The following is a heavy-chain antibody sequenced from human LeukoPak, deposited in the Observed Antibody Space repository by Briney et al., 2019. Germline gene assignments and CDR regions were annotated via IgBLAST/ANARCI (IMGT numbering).Heavy chain of an antibody. Sequence: MSSETLSLTCAVSGASVSSGTYYWSWIRQPPGKGLEWIGHIYYSGSTNYNASLKSRVTISVDTSKSQFSLKLSSVTAADTAVYYCARHARYSSKWTTDFWGQGTLVTVSS. V-gene: IGHV4-61*01. D-gene: IGHD6-13*01. CDR3: ARHARYSSKWTTDF. CDR2: IYYSGST. CDR1: GASVSSGTYY. J-gene: IGHJ4*02.